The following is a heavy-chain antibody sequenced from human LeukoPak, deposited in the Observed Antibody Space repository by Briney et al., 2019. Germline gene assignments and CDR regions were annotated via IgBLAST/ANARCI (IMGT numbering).Heavy chain of an antibody. CDR1: GFTVSSNY. V-gene: IGHV3-66*01. CDR2: IYSGGST. J-gene: IGHJ6*02. CDR3: ASPYCSGGNCYSYYGMDV. D-gene: IGHD2-15*01. Sequence: GGSLRLSCAASGFTVSSNYMTWVRQAPGKGLEWVSLIYSGGSTDYADSVKGRFTISRDNSKNTLYLQMNSLRVEDTAVYYCASPYCSGGNCYSYYGMDVWGQGTTVTVSS.